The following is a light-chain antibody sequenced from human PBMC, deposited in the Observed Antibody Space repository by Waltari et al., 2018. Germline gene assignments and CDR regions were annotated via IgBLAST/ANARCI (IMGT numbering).Light chain of an antibody. Sequence: EIVLTQSPAPLSLSPGERATLSCRASQSINGYLAWYQQKPGQAPRLLIYDTSNRATGIPARFSGTGSGTDFTLSISSLEPEDFAVYFCQHRSNWPPLFAFGPGTKVDMK. CDR3: QHRSNWPPLFA. CDR2: DTS. V-gene: IGKV3-11*01. CDR1: QSINGY. J-gene: IGKJ3*01.